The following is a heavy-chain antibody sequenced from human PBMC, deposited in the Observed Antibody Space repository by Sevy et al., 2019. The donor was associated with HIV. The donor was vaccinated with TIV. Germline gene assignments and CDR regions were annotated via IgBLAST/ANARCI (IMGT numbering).Heavy chain of an antibody. V-gene: IGHV4-31*03. J-gene: IGHJ6*02. Sequence: SEILSLTCTVSGGSISSGGYYWSWIRQHPGKGLEWIGYIYYSGSTYYNPSLKSRVTISVDTSKNQFSLKLSSVTAADTAVYYCARGKDYYYGMDVWGQGTTVTVSS. CDR2: IYYSGST. CDR1: GGSISSGGYY. CDR3: ARGKDYYYGMDV.